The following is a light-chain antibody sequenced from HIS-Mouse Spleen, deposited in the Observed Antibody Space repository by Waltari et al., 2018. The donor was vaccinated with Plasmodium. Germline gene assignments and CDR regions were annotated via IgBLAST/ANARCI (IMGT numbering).Light chain of an antibody. J-gene: IGLJ2*01. CDR3: QTWGTGMGV. CDR2: LNSDGSH. CDR1: SGHSSYA. Sequence: QLVLPQSPSASASLGASVKLTCPLSSGHSSYAIAWHQQQPEKGPRYLMKLNSDGSHSKGDGIPDRFSGSSSGAERYLTISSLQSEDEADYYCQTWGTGMGVFGGGTKLTVL. V-gene: IGLV4-69*01.